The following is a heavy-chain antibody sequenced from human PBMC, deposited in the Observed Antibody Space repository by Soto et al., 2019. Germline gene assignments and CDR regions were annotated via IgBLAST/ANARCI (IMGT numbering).Heavy chain of an antibody. Sequence: EVQLVESGGGLVQPGGSLRLSCAASGFTFSSYSMNWVRQAPGKGLEWVSYISSSSSTIYYADSVKGRFTISRDNAKNSLYLQMNSLRAEDTAVYYCARAESGYSYGSRRAHFDYWGQGTLVTVSS. J-gene: IGHJ4*02. CDR3: ARAESGYSYGSRRAHFDY. CDR1: GFTFSSYS. CDR2: ISSSSSTI. V-gene: IGHV3-48*01. D-gene: IGHD5-18*01.